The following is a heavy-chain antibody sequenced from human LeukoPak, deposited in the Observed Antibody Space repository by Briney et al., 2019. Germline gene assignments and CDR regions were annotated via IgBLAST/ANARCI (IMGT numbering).Heavy chain of an antibody. J-gene: IGHJ4*02. CDR1: GESFSGYY. CDR3: ARGLASGYPPIPFDY. D-gene: IGHD3-3*01. V-gene: IGHV4-34*12. CDR2: IIDTGST. Sequence: SETLSLTCVVYGESFSGYYWTWIRQPPGKGLEWIGEIIDTGSTKYNSSLKSRVTISVDTSKNEFSLNLTSVTAADTAIYYCARGLASGYPPIPFDYWGQGALVTVSS.